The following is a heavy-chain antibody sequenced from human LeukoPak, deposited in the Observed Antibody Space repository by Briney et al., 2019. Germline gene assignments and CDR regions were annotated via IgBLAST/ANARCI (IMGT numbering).Heavy chain of an antibody. CDR3: ARGKSFSSGWFNAFDM. CDR2: MFHSGTT. D-gene: IGHD6-19*01. CDR1: GGSISSYY. Sequence: SETLSLTCTVSGGSISSYYWSWIRQPPGKGLEWIGYMFHSGTTTYNPSLKSRLTISLDTSKNEFSLKLSSVTAADTAVYYCARGKSFSSGWFNAFDMWGQGTLVTVSS. J-gene: IGHJ3*02. V-gene: IGHV4-59*13.